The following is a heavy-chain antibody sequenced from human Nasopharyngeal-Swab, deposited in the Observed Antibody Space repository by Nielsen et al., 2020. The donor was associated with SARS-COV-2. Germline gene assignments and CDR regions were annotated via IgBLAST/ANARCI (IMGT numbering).Heavy chain of an antibody. CDR2: MNPNSGNT. D-gene: IGHD3-3*01. J-gene: IGHJ6*02. CDR1: GSTFNFYY. CDR3: ARHPITIFGVVIDYYYYGMDV. V-gene: IGHV1-8*02. Sequence: ASVKVSCKQSGSTFNFYYMHWVRQATGQGLEWMGWMNPNSGNTGYAQKFQGRVTMTRNTSISTAYMELSSLRSEDTAVYYCARHPITIFGVVIDYYYYGMDVWGQGTTVTVSS.